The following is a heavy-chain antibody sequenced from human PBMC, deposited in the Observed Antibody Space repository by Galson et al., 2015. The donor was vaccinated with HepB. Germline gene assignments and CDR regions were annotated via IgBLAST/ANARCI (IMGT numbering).Heavy chain of an antibody. CDR1: GGTFSSYA. V-gene: IGHV1-69*04. CDR2: IIPILGIA. Sequence: SVKVSCKASGGTFSSYAISWVRQAPGQGLEWMGRIIPILGIANYAQKFQGRVTITADKSTSTAYMELSSLRSEDTAVYYCARENWEGRVQLYYMDVWGKGTTVTVSS. CDR3: ARENWEGRVQLYYMDV. J-gene: IGHJ6*03. D-gene: IGHD5-18*01.